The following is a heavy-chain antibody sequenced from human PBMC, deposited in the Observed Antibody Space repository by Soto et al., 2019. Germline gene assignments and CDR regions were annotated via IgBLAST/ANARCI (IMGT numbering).Heavy chain of an antibody. CDR1: GFNFNIYA. Sequence: EVQLLESGGGLVQPGGSLRLSCAASGFNFNIYAMTWVRQAPGKGLEWVSTISPGGYSTYFADSVKGRVTISRDNSTNTLSLQMNSLRAEDTATYFCAKALGNPYYYYYMDVWGTGTTVTVSS. J-gene: IGHJ6*03. V-gene: IGHV3-23*01. CDR2: ISPGGYST. D-gene: IGHD1-1*01. CDR3: AKALGNPYYYYYMDV.